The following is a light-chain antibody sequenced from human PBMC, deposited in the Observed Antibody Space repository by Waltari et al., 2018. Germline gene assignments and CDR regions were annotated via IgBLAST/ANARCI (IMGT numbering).Light chain of an antibody. J-gene: IGLJ1*01. Sequence: QSALTQPASVSGSPGQSITISCTGTSSDVGGYNYVSWYQQHPGKAPKLIIYEVSTWPSGVSDLFSGSKSGNTVSLTISGLQAEDEADYYCSSYTSSSTLYVFGPGTKVTVL. CDR2: EVS. CDR1: SSDVGGYNY. CDR3: SSYTSSSTLYV. V-gene: IGLV2-14*01.